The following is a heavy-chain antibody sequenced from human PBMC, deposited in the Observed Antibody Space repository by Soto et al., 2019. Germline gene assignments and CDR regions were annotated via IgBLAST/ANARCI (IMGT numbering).Heavy chain of an antibody. D-gene: IGHD3-16*02. CDR1: GGSISSSSYY. CDR3: ATVYNLGELSSHFDY. V-gene: IGHV4-39*01. CDR2: IYYSGST. J-gene: IGHJ4*02. Sequence: QLQLQESGPGLVKPSETLSLTCTVSGGSISSSSYYWGWIRQPPGKGLEWIGSIYYSGSTYYNPSLKSRVTISVDTSKNQFSLKLSSVTAADTAVYYCATVYNLGELSSHFDYWGQGTLVTVSS.